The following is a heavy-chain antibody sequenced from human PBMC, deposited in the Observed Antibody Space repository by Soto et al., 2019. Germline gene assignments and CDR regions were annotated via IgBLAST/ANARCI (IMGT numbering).Heavy chain of an antibody. CDR3: ASRGSPYYYGSGSYFY. D-gene: IGHD3-10*01. CDR2: IYYSGST. J-gene: IGHJ4*02. Sequence: QVQLQESGPGLVKPSQTLSLTCTVSGGSISSGGYYWSWIRQHPGKGLEWIGYIYYSGSTYYTPSLKSRVTRSGDTSKNQCALKLSSVTAADTAVYYCASRGSPYYYGSGSYFYWGQGTLVTVSS. V-gene: IGHV4-31*03. CDR1: GGSISSGGYY.